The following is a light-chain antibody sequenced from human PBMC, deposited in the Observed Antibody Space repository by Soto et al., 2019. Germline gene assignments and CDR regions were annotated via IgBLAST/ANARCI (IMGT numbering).Light chain of an antibody. J-gene: IGLJ1*01. V-gene: IGLV1-44*01. CDR2: SNN. Sequence: QSVLTQPPSASGTPGQRVTISCSGSSSNIGSNTVSWYQQPPGTAPKLLIYSNNQRPSGVPDRFSGSKSGTSASLAISGLQSEDEADYYCAAWDDSLNGRYVFGTGTKVTVL. CDR3: AAWDDSLNGRYV. CDR1: SSNIGSNT.